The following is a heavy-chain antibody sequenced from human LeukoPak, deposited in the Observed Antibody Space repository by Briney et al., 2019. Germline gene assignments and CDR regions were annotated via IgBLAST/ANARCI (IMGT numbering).Heavy chain of an antibody. CDR3: ARDPYSSGPEGFDY. Sequence: SVKVSCKASGGTFSSYAISWVRQAPGQGLEWMGGIIPIFGTANYAQKFQGRVTITADESTSTAYMELSSPRSEDTAVYYCARDPYSSGPEGFDYWGQGTLVTVSS. CDR1: GGTFSSYA. CDR2: IIPIFGTA. D-gene: IGHD6-19*01. V-gene: IGHV1-69*13. J-gene: IGHJ4*02.